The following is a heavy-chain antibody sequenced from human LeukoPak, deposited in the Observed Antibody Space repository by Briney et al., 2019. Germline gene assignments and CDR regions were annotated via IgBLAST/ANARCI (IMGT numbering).Heavy chain of an antibody. V-gene: IGHV1-46*01. CDR2: INPSGGST. J-gene: IGHJ4*02. CDR1: GYTFTSYY. D-gene: IGHD1-1*01. CDR3: AREGTTGTTGGYFDY. Sequence: GASVKVSCKASGYTFTSYYMHWVRQAPGQGLEWMGIINPSGGSTSYAQKFQGRVTMTRDTSTSTVYTELSSLRSEDTAVYYCAREGTTGTTGGYFDYWGQGTLVTVSS.